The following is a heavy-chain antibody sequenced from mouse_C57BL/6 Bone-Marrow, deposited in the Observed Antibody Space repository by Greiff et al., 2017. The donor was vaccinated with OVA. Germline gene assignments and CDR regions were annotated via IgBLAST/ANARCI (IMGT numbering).Heavy chain of an antibody. D-gene: IGHD4-1*01. CDR2: IYPRSGNT. CDR1: GYTFTSYG. CDR3: ARGTGTPSFDY. V-gene: IGHV1-81*01. J-gene: IGHJ2*01. Sequence: QVQLQQPGAELARPGASVKLSCKASGYTFTSYGISWVKQRTGQGLEWIGEIYPRSGNTYYNEKFKGKATLTADKSSSTAYMELRSLTSEDSAVYFCARGTGTPSFDYWGQGPTLTVS.